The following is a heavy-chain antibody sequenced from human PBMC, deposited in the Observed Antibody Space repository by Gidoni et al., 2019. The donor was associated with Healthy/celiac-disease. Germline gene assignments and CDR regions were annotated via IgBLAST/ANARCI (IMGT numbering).Heavy chain of an antibody. CDR3: ATGYYYGSGSYSG. D-gene: IGHD3-10*01. Sequence: QVQLQQWGAGLLKPSETLSLTCAVYGESFSGYYWSWIRQPPGKGLEWIGEINHSGSTNYNPSLKSRVTISVDTSKNQFSLKLSSVTAADTAVYYCATGYYYGSGSYSGWGQGTLVTVSS. J-gene: IGHJ4*02. CDR2: INHSGST. CDR1: GESFSGYY. V-gene: IGHV4-34*01.